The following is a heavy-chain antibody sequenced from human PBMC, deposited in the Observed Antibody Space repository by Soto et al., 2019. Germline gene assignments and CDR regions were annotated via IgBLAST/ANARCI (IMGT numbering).Heavy chain of an antibody. CDR1: GGSFRRYA. V-gene: IGHV1-69*01. J-gene: IGHJ3*02. Sequence: QVQLVQSGAEVKKPGSSVRVSCKVSGGSFRRYAITWVRQAPGQGLEWMGGIIPILGSPNYAQKVQDRVTITADESRSTTYMDLRSLRSEDAAVYYCASRDRVDAFDIWGQGTVVTVSS. CDR3: ASRDRVDAFDI. CDR2: IIPILGSP.